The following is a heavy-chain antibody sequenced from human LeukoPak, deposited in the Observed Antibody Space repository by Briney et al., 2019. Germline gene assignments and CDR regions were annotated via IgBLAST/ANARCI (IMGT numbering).Heavy chain of an antibody. CDR1: GYTFTSYD. Sequence: AASVKVSCKASGYTFTSYDINWVRQATGQGLEWMGWMNPNSGNTGYAQKFQGRVTMTRNTSISTAYMELSSLRSEDTAVYYCARAGNDPGSGSFGQLLNYYYYGMDVWGQGTTVTVSS. J-gene: IGHJ6*02. CDR2: MNPNSGNT. D-gene: IGHD3-10*01. V-gene: IGHV1-8*01. CDR3: ARAGNDPGSGSFGQLLNYYYYGMDV.